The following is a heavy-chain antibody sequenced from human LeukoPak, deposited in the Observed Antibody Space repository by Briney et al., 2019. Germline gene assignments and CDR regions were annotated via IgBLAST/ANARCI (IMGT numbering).Heavy chain of an antibody. CDR1: GFTFSSYG. V-gene: IGHV3-30*18. Sequence: PGGSLRLSCAASGFTFSSYGMHWVRQAPGKGLEWVAVISYDGSNKYYADSVKGRFTISRDNSKNTLYLQMNSLRAEDTAGYYCAKDIPEYSSSCFDYWGQGTLVTVSS. CDR3: AKDIPEYSSSCFDY. D-gene: IGHD6-6*01. J-gene: IGHJ4*02. CDR2: ISYDGSNK.